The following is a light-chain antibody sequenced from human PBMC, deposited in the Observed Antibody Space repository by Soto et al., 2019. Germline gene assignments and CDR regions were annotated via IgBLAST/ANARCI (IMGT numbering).Light chain of an antibody. CDR2: DAS. J-gene: IGKJ1*01. CDR1: QSSSSW. Sequence: DIQMTQSPSTLSASVGDRVTSTCRASQSSSSWLAWYQQKPGKAPKLLIYDASTLESGVPSRFSGSGSGTEFTLTISSLQPDDFATYYCQQYSSYPWTFGQGTKVDIK. V-gene: IGKV1-5*01. CDR3: QQYSSYPWT.